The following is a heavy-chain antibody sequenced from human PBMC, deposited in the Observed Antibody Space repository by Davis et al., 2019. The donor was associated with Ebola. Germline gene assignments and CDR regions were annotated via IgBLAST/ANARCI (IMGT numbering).Heavy chain of an antibody. V-gene: IGHV4-59*08. D-gene: IGHD3-3*01. CDR2: IYYSGST. J-gene: IGHJ3*02. CDR1: GGSISSYY. CDR3: ARSPHYDFWSGHPLGAFDI. Sequence: PSETLSLTCTVSGGSISSYYWSWIRQPPGKGLEWIGYIYYSGSTNYNPSLKSRVTISVDTSKNQFSLKLSSVTAADTAVYYCARSPHYDFWSGHPLGAFDIWGQGTMVTVSS.